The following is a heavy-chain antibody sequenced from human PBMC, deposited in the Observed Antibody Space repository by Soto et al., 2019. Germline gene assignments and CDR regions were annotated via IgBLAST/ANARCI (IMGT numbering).Heavy chain of an antibody. CDR1: GFTFSSYA. V-gene: IGHV3-30-3*01. CDR2: ISYDGSNK. Sequence: QVQLVESGGGVVQPGRSLRLSCAASGFTFSSYAMHWVRQAPGKGLEWVAVISYDGSNKYYADSVKGRFTISRDNSKNTLYLQMNSLGAEDAAVYYCARDTGITMIVVEPPPFDYWGQGTLVTVSS. J-gene: IGHJ4*02. D-gene: IGHD3-22*01. CDR3: ARDTGITMIVVEPPPFDY.